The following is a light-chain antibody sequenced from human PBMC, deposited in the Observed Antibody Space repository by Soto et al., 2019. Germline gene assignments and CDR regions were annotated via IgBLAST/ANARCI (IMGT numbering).Light chain of an antibody. CDR1: QSVGSSY. Sequence: EIVLTQSPGTLSLSPGERATLSCRASQSVGSSYLVWYQQKPGQAPRLLIFSASRRATGIPDRFSGSGFGTDFTLTISRLEPEDFAVYYCQRYGSSPYTFGQGTKLEIK. CDR3: QRYGSSPYT. J-gene: IGKJ2*01. V-gene: IGKV3-20*01. CDR2: SAS.